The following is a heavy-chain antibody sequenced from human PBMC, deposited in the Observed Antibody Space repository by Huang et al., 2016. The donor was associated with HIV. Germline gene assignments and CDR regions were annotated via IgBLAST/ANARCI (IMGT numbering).Heavy chain of an antibody. CDR1: GFPFTTCA. J-gene: IGHJ6*02. Sequence: EVQLVESGGGLVKPGGSLRLSCVASGFPFTTCAMNWGRQALGKGLEWVSAIGSSSRYIYYADSVKGRFTIARDDAKNSLYLQMNSLRAEDTAVYYCARPQGDKVRGIIRSYYYYYGMDVWGRGTTVTVSS. D-gene: IGHD3-10*01. V-gene: IGHV3-21*06. CDR2: IGSSSRYI. CDR3: ARPQGDKVRGIIRSYYYYYGMDV.